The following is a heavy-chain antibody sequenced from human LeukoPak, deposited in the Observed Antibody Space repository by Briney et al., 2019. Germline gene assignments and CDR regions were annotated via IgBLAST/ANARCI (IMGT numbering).Heavy chain of an antibody. V-gene: IGHV1-2*02. J-gene: IGHJ5*02. CDR2: INPNSGGT. D-gene: IGHD6-13*01. CDR1: GYTFTGYY. Sequence: ASVKVSCKASGYTFTGYYMHWVRQAPGQGLEWMGWINPNSGGTNYAQKFQGRVTMTRDTSISTAYMELSRLRSDDTAVYCCARQLAAAGINWFDPWGQGTLVTVSS. CDR3: ARQLAAAGINWFDP.